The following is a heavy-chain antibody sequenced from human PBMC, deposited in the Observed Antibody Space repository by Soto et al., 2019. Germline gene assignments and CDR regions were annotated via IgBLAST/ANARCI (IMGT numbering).Heavy chain of an antibody. V-gene: IGHV1-69*01. D-gene: IGHD2-15*01. CDR1: GGTFSSYA. J-gene: IGHJ3*02. CDR3: ARDEQVVVAATPRLGAFDI. Sequence: QVQLVQSGAEVKKPGSSVKVSCKASGGTFSSYAISWVRQAPGQGLEWMGGIIPIFGTANYAQKFQGRVTITADESTSTAYMELSSLRSEDTDVYYCARDEQVVVAATPRLGAFDIWGQGTMVTVSS. CDR2: IIPIFGTA.